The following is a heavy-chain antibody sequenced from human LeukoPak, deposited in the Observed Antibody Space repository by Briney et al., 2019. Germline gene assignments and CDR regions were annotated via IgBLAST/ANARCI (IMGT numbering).Heavy chain of an antibody. D-gene: IGHD6-19*01. CDR1: GFTFSSYS. V-gene: IGHV3-48*04. Sequence: GGSLRLSCAASGFTFSSYSMNWDRQAPGKGLEWVSYISSSSSTIYYAGSVKGRFTISRDNAKNSLYLQMNSLRAEDTAVYYCARDSKGSGWYTYYYYYMDVWGKGTTVTVSS. CDR2: ISSSSSTI. CDR3: ARDSKGSGWYTYYYYYMDV. J-gene: IGHJ6*03.